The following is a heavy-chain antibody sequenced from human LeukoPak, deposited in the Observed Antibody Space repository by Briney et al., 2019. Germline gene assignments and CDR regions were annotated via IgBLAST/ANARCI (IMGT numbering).Heavy chain of an antibody. CDR2: IYYSGST. Sequence: SQTLSLTCTVSGGSISSYYWSWIRQPPGKGLEWIGYIYYSGSTNYNPSLKSRVTISVGTPKNQFSLKLSSVTAADTAVYYCTALRYFDWLLDYWGQGTLVTVSS. CDR1: GGSISSYY. D-gene: IGHD3-9*01. V-gene: IGHV4-59*01. J-gene: IGHJ4*02. CDR3: TALRYFDWLLDY.